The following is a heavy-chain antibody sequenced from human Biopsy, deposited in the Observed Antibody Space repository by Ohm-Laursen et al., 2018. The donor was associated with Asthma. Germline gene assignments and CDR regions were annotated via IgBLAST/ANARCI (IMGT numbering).Heavy chain of an antibody. CDR1: GFTVSRDH. J-gene: IGHJ6*02. Sequence: SLRLSCTASGFTVSRDHMFWVRQAPGKGLEWVSSITGSGGFTYYADSVKGRFTISRDNSKNTLYLQMNSLRAEDTAVYYCARDGADCSSTSCYGGDYYYYYGMDVWGQGTTVTVSS. V-gene: IGHV3-66*03. D-gene: IGHD2-2*01. CDR3: ARDGADCSSTSCYGGDYYYYYGMDV. CDR2: ITGSGGFT.